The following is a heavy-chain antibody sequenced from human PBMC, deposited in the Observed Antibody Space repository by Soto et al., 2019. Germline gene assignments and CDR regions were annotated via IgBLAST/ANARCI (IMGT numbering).Heavy chain of an antibody. CDR3: STVHSPIVATTYFDY. V-gene: IGHV4-31*03. Sequence: SGTVSLTGTVSGGSISSGGYYWSWIRQHPGKGLEWIGYIYYSGSTYYNPSLKSRVTISVDKPKNQCSLKLLSVPAADTAVYYCSTVHSPIVATTYFDYWGQGTLVTVSS. CDR1: GGSISSGGYY. J-gene: IGHJ4*02. CDR2: IYYSGST. D-gene: IGHD5-12*01.